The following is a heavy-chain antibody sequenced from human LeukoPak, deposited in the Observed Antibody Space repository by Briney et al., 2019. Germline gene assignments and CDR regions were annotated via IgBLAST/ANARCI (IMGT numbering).Heavy chain of an antibody. CDR3: AGRSGAVAADY. J-gene: IGHJ4*02. CDR1: GYTFTGYY. V-gene: IGHV1-2*02. D-gene: IGHD2-15*01. Sequence: ASVKVSCKASGYTFTGYYMHWVRQAPGQGLEWMGWINPNNGGTNYAQKFQGRVTMTRDTSISTAYMELSRLRTDDTAVYYCAGRSGAVAADYWGQGTLVTVSS. CDR2: INPNNGGT.